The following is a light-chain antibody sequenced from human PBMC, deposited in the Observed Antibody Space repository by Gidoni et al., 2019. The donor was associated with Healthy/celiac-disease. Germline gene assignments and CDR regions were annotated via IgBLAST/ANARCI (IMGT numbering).Light chain of an antibody. CDR1: QSVSSSY. J-gene: IGKJ1*01. CDR2: GAS. CDR3: QQYGSSPPT. V-gene: IGKV3-20*01. Sequence: EIVLMQSPGTLSLSPGERATLSCRAGQSVSSSYLAWYQQKPGQAPRHLIYGASSRATGIPDRFSGSGSGTDFTLTISRLEPEDFAVYYCQQYGSSPPTFGQGTKVEIK.